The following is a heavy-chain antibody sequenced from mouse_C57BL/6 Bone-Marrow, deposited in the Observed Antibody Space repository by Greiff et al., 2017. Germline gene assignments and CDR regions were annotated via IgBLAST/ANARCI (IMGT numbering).Heavy chain of an antibody. D-gene: IGHD1-1*01. CDR2: INPNNGGT. CDR3: ARRDYYGSSYWYFDG. V-gene: IGHV1-18*01. J-gene: IGHJ1*03. CDR1: GYTFTDYN. Sequence: VQLQQSGPELVKPGASVKIPCKASGYTFTDYNMDWVKQSHGKSLEWIGDINPNNGGTIYNQKFKGKATLTVDKSSSTAYMELRSLTSEDTAVYYCARRDYYGSSYWYFDGWGTGTTVTVAS.